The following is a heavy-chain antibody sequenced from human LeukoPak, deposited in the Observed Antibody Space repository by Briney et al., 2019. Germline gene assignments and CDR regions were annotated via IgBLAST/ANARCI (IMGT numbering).Heavy chain of an antibody. V-gene: IGHV4-34*01. D-gene: IGHD6-13*01. CDR3: ASGMSAAAGIRSDY. J-gene: IGHJ4*02. Sequence: PSETLSLTCAVYGGPFSGYYWSWIRQPPGKGLEWIGEINHSGSTNYNPSLKSRVTISVDTSKNQFSLKLSSVTAADTAVYYCASGMSAAAGIRSDYWGQGTLVTVSS. CDR1: GGPFSGYY. CDR2: INHSGST.